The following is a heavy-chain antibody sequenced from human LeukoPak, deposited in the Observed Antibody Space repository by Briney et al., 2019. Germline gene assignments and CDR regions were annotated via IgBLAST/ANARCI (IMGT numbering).Heavy chain of an antibody. V-gene: IGHV4-4*02. Sequence: ASETLSLTCTVSPDSTTSNFWSWVRQPPGKGLEWIGEIHRSGSTNYNLSLQSRVTISIDRSKNQIALELSSVTAADTAVYYCAREIVGGFNPGAYWGQGTLVTVSS. J-gene: IGHJ4*02. CDR3: AREIVGGFNPGAY. CDR1: PDSTTSNF. CDR2: IHRSGST. D-gene: IGHD1-14*01.